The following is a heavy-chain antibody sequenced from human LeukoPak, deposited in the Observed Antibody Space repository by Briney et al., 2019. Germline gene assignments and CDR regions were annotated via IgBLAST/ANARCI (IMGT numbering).Heavy chain of an antibody. D-gene: IGHD6-19*01. CDR1: GFTFSSYE. CDR3: ARDPSSSGWINWFDP. CDR2: ISSSGSTI. Sequence: GGSLRLSCAASGFTFSSYEMNWVRQAPGKGLEWVSYISSSGSTIYYADSVKGRFTISRDNAKNSLYLQMNSLRAEDTAVYYCARDPSSSGWINWFDPWGQGTLVTVSS. J-gene: IGHJ5*02. V-gene: IGHV3-48*03.